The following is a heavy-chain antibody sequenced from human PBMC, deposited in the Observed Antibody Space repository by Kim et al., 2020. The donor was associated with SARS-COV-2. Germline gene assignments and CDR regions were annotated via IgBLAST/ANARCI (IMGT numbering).Heavy chain of an antibody. V-gene: IGHV4-31*02. D-gene: IGHD6-19*01. Sequence: PSLKSRVTISVDTSKNQFSLKLNSVTAADTAVYYCARDGDSSGFRGWFDPWGQGTLVTVSS. CDR3: ARDGDSSGFRGWFDP. J-gene: IGHJ5*02.